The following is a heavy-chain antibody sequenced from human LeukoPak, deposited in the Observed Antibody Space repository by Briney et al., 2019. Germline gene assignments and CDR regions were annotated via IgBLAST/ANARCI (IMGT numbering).Heavy chain of an antibody. CDR3: ARDGMSGSCIGLPRFDY. CDR2: FHPNGGGT. V-gene: IGHV1-2*02. J-gene: IGHJ4*02. D-gene: IGHD1-20*01. CDR1: GYTFTGYY. Sequence: ASVKVSCKASGYTFTGYYIHWVRQAPGQGLEWMGWFHPNGGGTNYTQKFQGRVTLTKDTSIRTAYMELSRLTSDDTAMYYCARDGMSGSCIGLPRFDYWGQGTLVTVSS.